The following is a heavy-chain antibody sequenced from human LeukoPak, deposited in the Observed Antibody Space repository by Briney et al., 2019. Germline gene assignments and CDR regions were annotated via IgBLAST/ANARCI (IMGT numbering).Heavy chain of an antibody. J-gene: IGHJ6*03. CDR1: RFTFRSFG. Sequence: GGSLRLSCAASRFTFRSFGIHWVRQAPGKGLEWVAFIRDDGNNKYYADSVKGRFTISRDNSKNTLFLQMNSLRAEDTAVYYCAKDPSNYGSGFMDVWGKGTTVTVSS. D-gene: IGHD3-10*01. V-gene: IGHV3-30*02. CDR3: AKDPSNYGSGFMDV. CDR2: IRDDGNNK.